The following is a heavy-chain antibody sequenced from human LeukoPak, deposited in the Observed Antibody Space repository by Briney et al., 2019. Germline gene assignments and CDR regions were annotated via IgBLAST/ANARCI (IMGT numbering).Heavy chain of an antibody. CDR1: GFTFSSYS. D-gene: IGHD1-26*01. Sequence: PGGSLRLSCAASGFTFSSYSMNWVRQAPGKGLEWVSSISSSSSYIYYADSVKGRSTISRDNAKNTLYLQMNSLRAEDTAVYYCARAGEGLLAYSFDIWGQGTMVTVSS. CDR3: ARAGEGLLAYSFDI. V-gene: IGHV3-21*01. CDR2: ISSSSSYI. J-gene: IGHJ3*02.